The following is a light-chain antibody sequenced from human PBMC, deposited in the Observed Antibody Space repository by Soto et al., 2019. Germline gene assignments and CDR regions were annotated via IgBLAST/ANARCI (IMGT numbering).Light chain of an antibody. Sequence: EIVLTQSPGTLSLSPGERATLSCRASRSVSSSYLAWYQQKPGQAPRLRIYGASSRATGIPDRFSGSGSGKDFTLTISRLEPEDVAVYYCQQYGSSPLTFGGGTKVEIK. CDR2: GAS. CDR1: RSVSSSY. CDR3: QQYGSSPLT. V-gene: IGKV3-20*01. J-gene: IGKJ4*01.